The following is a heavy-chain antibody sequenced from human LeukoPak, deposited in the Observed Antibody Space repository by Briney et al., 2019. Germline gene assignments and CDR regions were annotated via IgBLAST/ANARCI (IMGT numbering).Heavy chain of an antibody. V-gene: IGHV3-21*01. CDR3: ARGPITMVRGVIYGTYYYYMDV. CDR2: ISSSSSYI. Sequence: GGSLRLSCAASGFTFSSYSMNWVRQAPGKGLEWVSSISSSSSYIYYADSVKGRFTISRDNAKNSLYLQMNSLRAEDTAVYYCARGPITMVRGVIYGTYYYYMDVWGKGTTVTVSS. CDR1: GFTFSSYS. D-gene: IGHD3-10*01. J-gene: IGHJ6*03.